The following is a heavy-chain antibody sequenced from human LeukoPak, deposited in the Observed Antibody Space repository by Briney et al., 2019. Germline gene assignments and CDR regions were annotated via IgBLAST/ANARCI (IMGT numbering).Heavy chain of an antibody. D-gene: IGHD3-3*01. CDR2: IYTSGST. CDR3: ARDSSLLEWLFTGFDY. J-gene: IGHJ4*02. V-gene: IGHV4-39*07. Sequence: SETLSLTCTVSGGSISSSSYYWGWIRQPPGKGLEWIGRIYTSGSTNYNPSLKSRVAMSVDTSKNQFSLKLSSVTAADTAVYYCARDSSLLEWLFTGFDYWGQGTLVTVSS. CDR1: GGSISSSSYY.